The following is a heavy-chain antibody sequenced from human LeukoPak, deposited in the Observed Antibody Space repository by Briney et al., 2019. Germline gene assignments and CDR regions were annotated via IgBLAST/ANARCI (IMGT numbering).Heavy chain of an antibody. CDR2: INWNGGST. Sequence: PGGSLRLSCAASGFTFDDYGMSWVRQAPGKGLEWVSGINWNGGSTGYADSVKGRFTISRDNAKNSLYLQMNSLRAEDTAVYYCASGLYGSGSYYNVAQPNTDYWGQGTLATVSS. V-gene: IGHV3-20*04. CDR1: GFTFDDYG. D-gene: IGHD3-10*01. J-gene: IGHJ4*02. CDR3: ASGLYGSGSYYNVAQPNTDY.